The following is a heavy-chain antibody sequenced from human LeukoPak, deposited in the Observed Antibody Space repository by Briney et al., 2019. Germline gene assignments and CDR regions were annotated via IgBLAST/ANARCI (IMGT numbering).Heavy chain of an antibody. D-gene: IGHD2-21*01. CDR2: ISSSSSYT. CDR3: AEGIYRRFDY. J-gene: IGHJ4*02. V-gene: IGHV3-11*06. Sequence: GGSLRLSCAASGFTFSDYYMCWICEAPGEGLEWVSYISSSSSYTNYADSVKGRFTISRDNAKNALYLQMNSLRAEDTAVYYCAEGIYRRFDYWGEGTLVTVSS. CDR1: GFTFSDYY.